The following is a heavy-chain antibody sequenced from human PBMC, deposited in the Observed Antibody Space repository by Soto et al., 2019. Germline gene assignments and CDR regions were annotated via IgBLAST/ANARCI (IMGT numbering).Heavy chain of an antibody. CDR1: GGSISSSSYY. CDR3: ARHYSTGGYDPYNWFDP. V-gene: IGHV4-39*01. Sequence: QLQLQESGPGLVKPSETLSLTCTVSGGSISSSSYYWGWIRQPPGKGLEWIGSIYYSGSTYYNPSLKSRVTISVDTSKNQFSLKLSSVTAADTAVYYCARHYSTGGYDPYNWFDPWGQGTLVTVSS. CDR2: IYYSGST. D-gene: IGHD5-12*01. J-gene: IGHJ5*02.